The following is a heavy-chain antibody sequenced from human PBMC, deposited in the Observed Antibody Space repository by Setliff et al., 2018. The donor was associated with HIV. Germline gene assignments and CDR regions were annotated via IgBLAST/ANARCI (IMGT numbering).Heavy chain of an antibody. Sequence: ASVKVSCKASGGTFSSYAINWVRQAPGQRLEWMGWINAGNGNTKCSQKFQGRVTITRDTSASTAYMELSSLRSEDTAVYYCAKAPTPYYDFWSGPYYYYMDVWGKGTTVTVSS. CDR1: GGTFSSYA. CDR2: INAGNGNT. D-gene: IGHD3-3*01. J-gene: IGHJ6*03. V-gene: IGHV1-3*01. CDR3: AKAPTPYYDFWSGPYYYYMDV.